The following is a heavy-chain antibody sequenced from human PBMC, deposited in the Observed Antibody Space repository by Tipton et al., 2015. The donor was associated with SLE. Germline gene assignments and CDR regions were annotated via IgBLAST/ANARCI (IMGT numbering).Heavy chain of an antibody. CDR1: GGSFSGYY. CDR3: ARGMLTWRGAIVGVDV. Sequence: TLSLTCAVYGGSFSGYYWSWIRQPPGKGLEWIGEINHSGSTNYNPSLKSRVTMSVDTAKNQFSLSLTSVTAADTAVYYCARGMLTWRGAIVGVDVWGQGTTVNVSS. J-gene: IGHJ6*02. CDR2: INHSGST. D-gene: IGHD2-8*01. V-gene: IGHV4-34*01.